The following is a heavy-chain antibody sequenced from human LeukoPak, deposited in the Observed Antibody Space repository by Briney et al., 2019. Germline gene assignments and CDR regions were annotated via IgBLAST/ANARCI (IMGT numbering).Heavy chain of an antibody. CDR2: ISGSGGST. Sequence: GSLRLSCAASGFTFSSYAMSWVRQAPGKGLEWVSAISGSGGSTYYADSVKGRFTISRDNSKNTLYLQMNSLRAEDTAVYYCAKSPPGGYSYGPSTYYFDYWGQGTLVTVSS. D-gene: IGHD5-18*01. CDR3: AKSPPGGYSYGPSTYYFDY. J-gene: IGHJ4*02. V-gene: IGHV3-23*01. CDR1: GFTFSSYA.